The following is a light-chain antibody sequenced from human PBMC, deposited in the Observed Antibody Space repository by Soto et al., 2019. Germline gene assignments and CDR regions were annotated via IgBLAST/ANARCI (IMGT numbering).Light chain of an antibody. CDR3: AAWDDSLSGVV. V-gene: IGLV1-47*01. J-gene: IGLJ2*01. CDR2: KNN. CDR1: SSNIGSNY. Sequence: QPVLTQPPSASGTPGQRVTISCSGSSSNIGSNYVYWYQQLPGTAPKLLFYKNNQRPSGVPDRFSGSKSGTSASLAISGLRSEDEADYYCAAWDDSLSGVVFGGGTKLTVL.